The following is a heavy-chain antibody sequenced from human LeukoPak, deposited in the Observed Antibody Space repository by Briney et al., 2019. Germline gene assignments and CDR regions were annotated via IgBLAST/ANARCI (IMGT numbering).Heavy chain of an antibody. V-gene: IGHV4-61*10. CDR2: IYYSGST. J-gene: IGHJ6*03. CDR3: AREKYYYDSSGYRDYMDV. D-gene: IGHD3-22*01. CDR1: GGSISSGSYY. Sequence: PSQTLSLTCTVSGGSISSGSYYWSWIRQPAGKGLEWIGYIYYSGSTNYNPSLKSRVTISVDTSKNQFSLKLSSVTAADTAVYYCAREKYYYDSSGYRDYMDVWGKGTTVTVSS.